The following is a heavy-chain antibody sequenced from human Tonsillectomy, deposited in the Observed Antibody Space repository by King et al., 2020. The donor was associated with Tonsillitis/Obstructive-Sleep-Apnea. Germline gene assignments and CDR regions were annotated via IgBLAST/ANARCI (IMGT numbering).Heavy chain of an antibody. CDR2: ISYDGSNK. CDR1: GFTFSSYG. CDR3: AKDQGIVVVPAAEPTYGIDV. Sequence: EQLVQSGGGVVQPGRSLRLSCAASGFTFSSYGMHWVRQAPGKGLEWVAVISYDGSNKYYADSVKGRFTISRDNSKNTLYLQMNSLRAEDTAVYYCAKDQGIVVVPAAEPTYGIDVWGQGTTVTVSS. D-gene: IGHD2-2*01. V-gene: IGHV3-30*18. J-gene: IGHJ6*02.